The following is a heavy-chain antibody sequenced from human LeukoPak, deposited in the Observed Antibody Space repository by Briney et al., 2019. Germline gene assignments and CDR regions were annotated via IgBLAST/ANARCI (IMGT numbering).Heavy chain of an antibody. Sequence: SVKVSCKASGGTFSSYAISWVRQAPGQGLEWMGGIIPIFGTANYAQKFEGRVTITADESTSTAYMELSSLRSEDTAEYYCARVKSETVTTPIQPFDYWGQGTPVTVSS. CDR2: IIPIFGTA. V-gene: IGHV1-69*13. J-gene: IGHJ4*02. D-gene: IGHD4-11*01. CDR3: ARVKSETVTTPIQPFDY. CDR1: GGTFSSYA.